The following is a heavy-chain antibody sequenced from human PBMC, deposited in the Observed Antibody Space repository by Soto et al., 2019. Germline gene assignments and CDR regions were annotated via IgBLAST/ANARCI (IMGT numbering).Heavy chain of an antibody. D-gene: IGHD3-22*01. CDR1: GFTISSYE. CDR2: ISVTASGT. CDR3: ARTMTTKSRDY. V-gene: IGHV3-23*01. Sequence: EVQLLESGGGLVQPGGSLGLSCAASGFTISSYEMSWVRQAPGKGLEYVSSISVTASGTYYADSVKGRFTISRDNSKNTLYLQMNSLRVEDTAVYYCARTMTTKSRDYWGQGTLVTVSS. J-gene: IGHJ4*02.